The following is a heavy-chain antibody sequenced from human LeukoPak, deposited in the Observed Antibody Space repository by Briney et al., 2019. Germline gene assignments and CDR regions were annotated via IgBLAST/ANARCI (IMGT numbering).Heavy chain of an antibody. J-gene: IGHJ5*02. CDR1: GFTFSDYS. CDR3: ARDVSVDWIDP. V-gene: IGHV3-48*01. CDR2: ISGSSGTI. D-gene: IGHD2-21*01. Sequence: PGGSLRLSCAASGFTFSDYSINWVRQAPGKGLEWVSYISGSSGTISHADSVKGRFTISRDNAKNSLYLHMNSLRAEDTAIYYCARDVSVDWIDPWGQGTLVTVSS.